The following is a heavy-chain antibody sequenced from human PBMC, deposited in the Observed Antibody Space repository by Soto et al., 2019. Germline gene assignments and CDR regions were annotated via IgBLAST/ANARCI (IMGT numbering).Heavy chain of an antibody. J-gene: IGHJ6*02. CDR1: GGTFSSYA. D-gene: IGHD2-2*01. V-gene: IGHV1-69*01. CDR2: IIPISGTA. Sequence: QVQLVQSGAEVKKPGSSVKVSCKASGGTFSSYAISWVRQAPGQGLEWMGGIIPISGTANYAQKFQGRVMITADESTSTAYMELSSLRSEDTAVYYCVRSQGSSTSLEIYYYYYYGMDVWGQGTTVTVSS. CDR3: VRSQGSSTSLEIYYYYYYGMDV.